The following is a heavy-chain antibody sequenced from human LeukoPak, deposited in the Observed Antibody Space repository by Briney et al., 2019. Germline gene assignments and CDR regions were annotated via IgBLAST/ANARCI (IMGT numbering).Heavy chain of an antibody. CDR3: AAPGIAAAGTRGYFDY. Sequence: ASVKISCKASGYTFTSYGISSVRQAPGQGLEWMGWISAYNGNTNYARKLQGRVTMTTDTSTNTPYMELSSLRSEDTAVYYCAAPGIAAAGTRGYFDYCGQGTLVTVSS. CDR1: GYTFTSYG. J-gene: IGHJ4*02. V-gene: IGHV1-18*04. D-gene: IGHD6-13*01. CDR2: ISAYNGNT.